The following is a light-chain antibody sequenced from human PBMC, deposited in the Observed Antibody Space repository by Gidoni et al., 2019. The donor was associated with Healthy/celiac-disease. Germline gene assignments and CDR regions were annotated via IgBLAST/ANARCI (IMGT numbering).Light chain of an antibody. V-gene: IGKV3-20*01. Sequence: EIVLTQSPGTLSLSPGERATLSCRASQRVSSSYLDWYQQKPCQAPRLLIYGASSRATGIPDRFSGSGSGTDFTLTISRLEPEDFAVYYCQQYGSSPPYTFGQGTKLEIK. CDR3: QQYGSSPPYT. CDR1: QRVSSSY. J-gene: IGKJ2*01. CDR2: GAS.